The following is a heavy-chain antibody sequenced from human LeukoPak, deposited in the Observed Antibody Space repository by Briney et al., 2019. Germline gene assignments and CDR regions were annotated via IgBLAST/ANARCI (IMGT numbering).Heavy chain of an antibody. CDR1: GGFISSGTYY. J-gene: IGHJ4*02. CDR2: IYYSGST. D-gene: IGHD1-7*01. Sequence: PSGTLSLTCTVSGGFISSGTYYWGWIRQPPGKGLEWIGSIYYSGSTYYNPSLKSRVTISVDTSKNQFSLKLSSVTAADTAVYYCARLGDNWNYLYYFDYWGQGTLVTVSS. CDR3: ARLGDNWNYLYYFDY. V-gene: IGHV4-39*01.